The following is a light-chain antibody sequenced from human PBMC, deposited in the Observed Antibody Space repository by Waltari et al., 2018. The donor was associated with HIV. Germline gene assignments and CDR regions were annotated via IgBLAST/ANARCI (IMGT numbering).Light chain of an antibody. CDR1: SSNIGAGYD. CDR2: GTT. V-gene: IGLV1-40*01. J-gene: IGLJ2*01. CDR3: QSYDSSLSGWVV. Sequence: QSVLTQPPSVSGAPGQRVTISCTGSSSNIGAGYDVHWYQQLPGTTPTLLSYGTTIRPSGYPDRFSRSKSGTSASLAITGLQAENEAEYYCQSYDSSLSGWVVFGGGTKVTVL.